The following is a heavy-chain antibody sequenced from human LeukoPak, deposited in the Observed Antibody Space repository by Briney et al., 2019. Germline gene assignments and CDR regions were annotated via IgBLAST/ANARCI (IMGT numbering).Heavy chain of an antibody. Sequence: SETLSLTCTVSGGSISSYYWSWIRQPPGKGLEWIGYIYYSGSTNYNPSLKSQVTISVDTSKNQFSLKLSSVTAADTAVYYCARVRYYSSPSDFDYWGQGTLVTVSS. V-gene: IGHV4-59*01. CDR3: ARVRYYSSPSDFDY. J-gene: IGHJ4*02. CDR2: IYYSGST. D-gene: IGHD6-6*01. CDR1: GGSISSYY.